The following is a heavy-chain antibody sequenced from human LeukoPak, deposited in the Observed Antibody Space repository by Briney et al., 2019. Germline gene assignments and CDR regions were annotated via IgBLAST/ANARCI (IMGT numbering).Heavy chain of an antibody. CDR3: AKDCSGGSCYFYYYFDY. J-gene: IGHJ4*02. D-gene: IGHD2-15*01. V-gene: IGHV3-30*02. CDR1: GFTFSSYG. Sequence: PGGSLRLSCAASGFTFSSYGMHWVRQAPGKGLEWVAFIRYDGSNKYYADSVKGRFTISRDNSKNTLYLQMNSLRAEDTAVHYCAKDCSGGSCYFYYYFDYWGQGTLVTVSS. CDR2: IRYDGSNK.